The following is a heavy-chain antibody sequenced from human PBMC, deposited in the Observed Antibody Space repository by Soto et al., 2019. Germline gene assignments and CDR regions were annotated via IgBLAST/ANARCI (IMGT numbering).Heavy chain of an antibody. J-gene: IGHJ6*02. V-gene: IGHV3-66*01. CDR2: IYSGGST. CDR1: GFTVSSNY. Sequence: EVQLVESGGGLVQPGGSLRLSCAASGFTVSSNYMSWVRQAPGKGLEWVSVIYSGGSTYYADSVKGRFTISRDNSKNTLYLQMNSLRAEDTAVYYCARDRNTLLCMDVWGQGTTVTVSS. CDR3: ARDRNTLLCMDV.